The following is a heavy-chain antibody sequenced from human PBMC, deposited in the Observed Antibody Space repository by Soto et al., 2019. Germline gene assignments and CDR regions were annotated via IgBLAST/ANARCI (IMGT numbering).Heavy chain of an antibody. CDR3: ATLNSFGSDF. CDR1: GLTFSKFW. Sequence: PGGSLRLSCAVSGLTFSKFWMHWVRQAPGKGLVWVSYVMGDGTTTDYADSVKGRFTISRDNAKNTVFLQMNSLRAEDTAVYYCATLNSFGSDFWGHGTLVTAPQ. D-gene: IGHD3-3*01. J-gene: IGHJ4*01. CDR2: VMGDGTTT. V-gene: IGHV3-74*01.